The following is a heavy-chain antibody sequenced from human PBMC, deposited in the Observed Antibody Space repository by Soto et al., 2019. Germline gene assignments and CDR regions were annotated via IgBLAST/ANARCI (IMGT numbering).Heavy chain of an antibody. Sequence: GGSLRLSCAASGFTFSDYYMSWIRQAPGKGLEWVSYISSSGSTIYYADSVKGRFTISRDNAKNSLYLQMNSLRAEDTAVYYCARDAPESSPFYYYYYMDVWGKGTTVTVSS. V-gene: IGHV3-11*01. CDR2: ISSSGSTI. CDR1: GFTFSDYY. CDR3: ARDAPESSPFYYYYYMDV. D-gene: IGHD6-13*01. J-gene: IGHJ6*03.